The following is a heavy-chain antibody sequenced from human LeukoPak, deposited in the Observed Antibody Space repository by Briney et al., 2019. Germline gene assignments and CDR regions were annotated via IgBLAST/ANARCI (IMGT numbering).Heavy chain of an antibody. J-gene: IGHJ4*02. V-gene: IGHV3-23*01. CDR1: GSIFSRYA. CDR2: ISVNGVSA. D-gene: IGHD3-16*01. Sequence: PGGSLRLSCAASGSIFSRYAMSWVRQAPGEGLEWVSGISVNGVSAYYIDSVQGRFTISRDNSKNMLFLQMDSLRADDTAVYLCASRAALRAPYDNWGQGTLVIVSS. CDR3: ASRAALRAPYDN.